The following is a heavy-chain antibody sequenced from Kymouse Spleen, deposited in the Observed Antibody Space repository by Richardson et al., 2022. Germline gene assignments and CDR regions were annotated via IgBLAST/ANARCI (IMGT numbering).Heavy chain of an antibody. D-gene: IGHD5-12*01. Sequence: QVQLVESGGGVVQPGRSLRLSCAASGFTFSSYGMHWVRQAPGKGLEWVAVISYDGSNKYYADSVKGRFTISRDNSKNTLYLQMNSLRAEDTAVYYCAKEYSGYDGFDYWGQGTLVTVSS. CDR2: ISYDGSNK. CDR1: GFTFSSYG. J-gene: IGHJ4*02. V-gene: IGHV3-30*18. CDR3: AKEYSGYDGFDY.